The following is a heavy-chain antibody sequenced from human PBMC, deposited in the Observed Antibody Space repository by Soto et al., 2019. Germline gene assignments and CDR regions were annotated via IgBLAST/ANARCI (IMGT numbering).Heavy chain of an antibody. CDR3: AKDRPVNWNEQSSADNWFDR. D-gene: IGHD1-1*01. CDR1: GFTFSSYA. V-gene: IGHV3-23*01. J-gene: IGHJ5*02. CDR2: ISGDGDTT. Sequence: EVQLLESGGGLVQPGESLRLSCVASGFTFSSYAMSWVRQAPGKGLEWVSTISGDGDTTYYTDSVKGRFAISRDNSKNTLYLRTNSLRVEDTAVYYCAKDRPVNWNEQSSADNWFDRWGQGTLVTVSS.